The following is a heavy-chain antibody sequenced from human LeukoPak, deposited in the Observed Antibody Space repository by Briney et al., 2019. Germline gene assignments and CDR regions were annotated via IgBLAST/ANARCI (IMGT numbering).Heavy chain of an antibody. D-gene: IGHD3-22*01. V-gene: IGHV1-2*06. J-gene: IGHJ5*02. Sequence: ASVKVSCKASGYTFTGYYMHWVRQAPGQGLEWMVRINPNSGGTNYAQKFQGRVTMTRDTCISTAYMELSRLRSDDTAVYYCARGTMIVVVRDWFDPWGQGTLVTVSS. CDR3: ARGTMIVVVRDWFDP. CDR1: GYTFTGYY. CDR2: INPNSGGT.